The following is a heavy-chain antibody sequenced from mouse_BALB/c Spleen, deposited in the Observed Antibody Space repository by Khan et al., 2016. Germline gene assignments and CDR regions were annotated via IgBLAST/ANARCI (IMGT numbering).Heavy chain of an antibody. CDR2: ISDGGSYN. CDR1: GFTFSDYY. CDR3: AREGLRRGFAY. Sequence: EVELVESGGGLVKPGGYLKLSCAASGFTFSDYYMYWVRQTPEKRLEWVATISDGGSYNYYPDSVKGRFTISRDNAKNNLYLQMRSLKSEDTAMYYCAREGLRRGFAYWGQGTLVTVSA. J-gene: IGHJ3*01. D-gene: IGHD2-4*01. V-gene: IGHV5-4*02.